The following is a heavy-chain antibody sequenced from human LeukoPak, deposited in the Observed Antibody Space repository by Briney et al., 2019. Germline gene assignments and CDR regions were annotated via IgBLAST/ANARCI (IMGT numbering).Heavy chain of an antibody. CDR1: GGTFSSYA. CDR2: IIPIFGTA. J-gene: IGHJ6*03. CDR3: AREGVVGQQLYYYYMDV. V-gene: IGHV1-69*13. D-gene: IGHD6-13*01. Sequence: SVKVSCKASGGTFSSYAISWVRQAPGQGLEWMGGIIPIFGTANSAQKFQARATIPAHASTSTAHTALSSLRSEDTAVYYCAREGVVGQQLYYYYMDVWGKGTTVTVSS.